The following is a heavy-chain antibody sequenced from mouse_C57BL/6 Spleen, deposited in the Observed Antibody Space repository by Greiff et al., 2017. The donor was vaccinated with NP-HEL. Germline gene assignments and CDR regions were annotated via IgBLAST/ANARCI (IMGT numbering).Heavy chain of an antibody. V-gene: IGHV5-4*01. Sequence: EVQLVESGGGLVKPGGSLKLSCAASGFTFSSYAMSWVRQTPEKRLEWVATISDGGSYTYYPDNVKGRFTISRDNAKNNLYLQMSHLKSEDTAMYYCAREGITTVVATGAMDYWGQRTSVTVSS. CDR1: GFTFSSYA. J-gene: IGHJ4*01. CDR3: AREGITTVVATGAMDY. D-gene: IGHD1-1*01. CDR2: ISDGGSYT.